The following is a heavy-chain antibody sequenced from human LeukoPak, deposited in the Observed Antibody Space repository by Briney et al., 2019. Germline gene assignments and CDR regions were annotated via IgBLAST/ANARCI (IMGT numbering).Heavy chain of an antibody. CDR2: IRSKAYGETA. J-gene: IGHJ4*02. CDR1: GLTFGDYA. V-gene: IGHV3-49*03. D-gene: IGHD1-1*01. Sequence: GGSLRLSCTASGLTFGDYAMSWIRQAPGKGLEWVGFIRSKAYGETADYAASVKGRFTISRDDSKAIAYLQMNSLKTEDTAVYHCTRDRGAYNLYDYWGQGALVTVSS. CDR3: TRDRGAYNLYDY.